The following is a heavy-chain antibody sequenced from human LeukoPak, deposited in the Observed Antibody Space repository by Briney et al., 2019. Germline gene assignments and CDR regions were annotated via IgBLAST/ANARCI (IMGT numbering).Heavy chain of an antibody. V-gene: IGHV3-53*01. CDR1: GFTVSNNY. CDR2: IYSGGST. Sequence: GGSLRLSCAASGFTVSNNYMNWVRQAPGKGLEWVSLIYSGGSTHYADSVKGRFTISRDKSKNTLYLQMNSLRVEDTAVYYCTRGLGIGYGQYYSYYVDVWAKGTTVTVSS. J-gene: IGHJ6*03. D-gene: IGHD5-18*01. CDR3: TRGLGIGYGQYYSYYVDV.